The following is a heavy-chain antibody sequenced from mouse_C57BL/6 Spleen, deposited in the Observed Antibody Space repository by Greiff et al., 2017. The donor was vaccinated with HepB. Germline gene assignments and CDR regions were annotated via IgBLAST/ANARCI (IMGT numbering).Heavy chain of an antibody. V-gene: IGHV14-4*01. CDR2: IDPENGDT. CDR3: TTPYEYDAWFAY. Sequence: EVQLQQSGAELVRPGASVKLSCTASGFNIKDDYMHWVKQRPEQGLEWIGWIDPENGDTEYASKFQGKATITADTSSNTAYLQLSSLTSEDTAVYYCTTPYEYDAWFAYWGQGTLVTVSA. CDR1: GFNIKDDY. J-gene: IGHJ3*01. D-gene: IGHD2-4*01.